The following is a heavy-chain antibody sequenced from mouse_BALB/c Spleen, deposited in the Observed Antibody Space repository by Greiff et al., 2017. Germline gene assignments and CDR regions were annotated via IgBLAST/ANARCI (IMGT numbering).Heavy chain of an antibody. D-gene: IGHD2-1*01. V-gene: IGHV14-4*02. CDR1: GFNIKDYY. CDR3: NAVGNFPLDY. Sequence: EVQLQESGAELVRSGASVKLSCTASGFNIKDYYMHWVKQRPEQGLEWIGWIDPENGDTEYAPKFQGKATMTADTSSNTAYLQLSSLTSEDTAVYYCNAVGNFPLDYWGQGTTLTVSS. J-gene: IGHJ2*01. CDR2: IDPENGDT.